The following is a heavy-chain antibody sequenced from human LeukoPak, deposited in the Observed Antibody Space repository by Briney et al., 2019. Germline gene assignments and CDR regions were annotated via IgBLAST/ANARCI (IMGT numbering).Heavy chain of an antibody. Sequence: ASETLSLTCTVSGGFISSYYWSWIRQPAGKGLEWIGRIYTSGSTNYNPSLKSRVTMSVDTSKNQFSLKLSSVTAADTAVYYCAGYDFWSGYYLGYWGQGTLVTVSS. CDR2: IYTSGST. J-gene: IGHJ4*02. D-gene: IGHD3-3*01. CDR1: GGFISSYY. CDR3: AGYDFWSGYYLGY. V-gene: IGHV4-4*07.